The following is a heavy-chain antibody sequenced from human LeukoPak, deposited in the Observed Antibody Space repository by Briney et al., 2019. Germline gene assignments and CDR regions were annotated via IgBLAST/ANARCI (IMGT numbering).Heavy chain of an antibody. CDR1: GFTFSSYS. J-gene: IGHJ4*02. Sequence: PGRSLRLSCAASGFTFSSYSMQWVRQAPGKGLEWVAVISSDGNNRYYADSVNGRFTISRDNSKNTLYLQMNSLRAEDTAVYYCARDIIAVASSDYWGQGTLVTVSS. CDR3: ARDIIAVASSDY. V-gene: IGHV3-30-3*01. CDR2: ISSDGNNR. D-gene: IGHD6-19*01.